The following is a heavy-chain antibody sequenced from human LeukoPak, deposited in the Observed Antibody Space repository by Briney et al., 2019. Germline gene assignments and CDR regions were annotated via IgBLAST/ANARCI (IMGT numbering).Heavy chain of an antibody. J-gene: IGHJ4*02. V-gene: IGHV1-3*01. D-gene: IGHD3-22*01. CDR1: GYTFTSYA. CDR3: ARGDYYDSSGYPTDY. CDR2: INAGNGNT. Sequence: ASVKVSCKASGYTFTSYAMHWVRQAPGQRLEWMGWINAGNGNTKYSQKFQGRVTITRDTSASTAYMELSSLRSEDTAEYYCARGDYYDSSGYPTDYWGQGTLVTVSS.